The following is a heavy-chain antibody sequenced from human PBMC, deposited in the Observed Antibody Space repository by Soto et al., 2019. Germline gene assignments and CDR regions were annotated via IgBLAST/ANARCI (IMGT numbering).Heavy chain of an antibody. Sequence: QVQLAQSGAEVKKPGASVRVSCKTSGFTFTNCAMHWVRQAPRQRLEWMGWINAGNGDTKYSQKFQGRITITRDTSASTVYMELSSLRFEDTAVYYCASEIDATTATSLDYWGKGTLVSVSS. CDR1: GFTFTNCA. CDR2: INAGNGDT. CDR3: ASEIDATTATSLDY. J-gene: IGHJ4*02. V-gene: IGHV1-3*01. D-gene: IGHD4-17*01.